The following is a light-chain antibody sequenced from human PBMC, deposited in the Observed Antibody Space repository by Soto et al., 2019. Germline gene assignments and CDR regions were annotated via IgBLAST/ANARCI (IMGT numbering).Light chain of an antibody. CDR3: AAWDDSLNGLV. CDR2: NNN. J-gene: IGLJ1*01. CDR1: SSNIGSNT. Sequence: QSVLTQPPSASGXXXXRVXXXXXXXSSNIGSNTVNWYQQLPGTAPKLLIYNNNQRPSGVPDRFSGSKSGTSASLAISGLQSEDEADYYCAAWDDSLNGLVFGTGTKVTVL. V-gene: IGLV1-44*01.